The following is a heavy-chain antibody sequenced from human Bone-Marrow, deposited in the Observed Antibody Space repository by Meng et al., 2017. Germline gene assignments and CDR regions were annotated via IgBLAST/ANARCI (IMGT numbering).Heavy chain of an antibody. Sequence: VHLQESGPDLLKPSGTLSLTCGVSGASVSSGYWWTWVRQPPGKGLEWIGEFHHSGTTNYNPSLRSRVTISVDTSKNQFSLRLTSVTAADTAVYYCAASPGWWRIDSWGQGTLVTVSS. D-gene: IGHD6-19*01. V-gene: IGHV4-4*02. CDR1: GASVSSGYW. CDR3: AASPGWWRIDS. CDR2: FHHSGTT. J-gene: IGHJ4*02.